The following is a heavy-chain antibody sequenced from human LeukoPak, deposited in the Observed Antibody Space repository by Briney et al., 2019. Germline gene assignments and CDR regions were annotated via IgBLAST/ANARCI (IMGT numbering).Heavy chain of an antibody. Sequence: SQTLSLTCTVSGSSISSGTSYWSWIRQHPGKGLEWIGYIYYTGTTYYNPSLKSRVTISVDTSKNQFSLKLSSVTAADTAVYYCARGDGGNSGEYWFDPWGQGALVTVSS. CDR1: GSSISSGTSY. D-gene: IGHD4-23*01. J-gene: IGHJ5*02. V-gene: IGHV4-31*03. CDR3: ARGDGGNSGEYWFDP. CDR2: IYYTGTT.